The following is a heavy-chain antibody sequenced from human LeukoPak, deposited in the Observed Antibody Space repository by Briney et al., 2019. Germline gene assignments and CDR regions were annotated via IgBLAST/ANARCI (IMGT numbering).Heavy chain of an antibody. CDR2: IKSKVDGETT. Sequence: PGGSLRLSCAASGFTFSDYYMSWIRQAPGKGLEYVARIKSKVDGETTDYIAPVKGRFIISRDDSKNTLYLQMNSLRTEDTAVYYCSRRFWTGYYDSWGQGTLVTVSS. CDR3: SRRFWTGYYDS. CDR1: GFTFSDYY. J-gene: IGHJ4*02. D-gene: IGHD3/OR15-3a*01. V-gene: IGHV3-15*01.